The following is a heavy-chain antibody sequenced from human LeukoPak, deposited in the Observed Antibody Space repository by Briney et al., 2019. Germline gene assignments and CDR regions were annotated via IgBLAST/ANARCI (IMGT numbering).Heavy chain of an antibody. Sequence: ASVKVSCKASGYTFTSYAMHWVRQAPGQRLEWMGWINAGNGNTEYSQKFQDRVTITRDTSANTAYMELSSLRSEDTAVYYCARDSRNMGRGVTFDYWGQGTLVTVSS. CDR2: INAGNGNT. J-gene: IGHJ4*02. CDR1: GYTFTSYA. CDR3: ARDSRNMGRGVTFDY. V-gene: IGHV1-3*01. D-gene: IGHD3-10*01.